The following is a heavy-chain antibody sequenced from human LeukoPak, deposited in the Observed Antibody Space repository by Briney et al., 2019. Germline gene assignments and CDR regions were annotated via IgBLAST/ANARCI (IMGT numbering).Heavy chain of an antibody. D-gene: IGHD6-13*01. CDR1: GFTFSSYA. J-gene: IGHJ4*02. CDR3: ASIAAAGPFDY. V-gene: IGHV3-23*01. Sequence: GGSLRLSCAASGFTFSSYAMSWVRQAPGKGLEWVSVISSSGDSTYYADSVKGRFTVSRDNAKNSLYLQMNSLRAEDTAVYYCASIAAAGPFDYWGQGTLVTVSS. CDR2: ISSSGDST.